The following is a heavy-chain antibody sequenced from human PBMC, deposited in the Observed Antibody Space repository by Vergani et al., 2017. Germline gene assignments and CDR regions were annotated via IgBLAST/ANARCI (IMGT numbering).Heavy chain of an antibody. Sequence: QLQLQESGPGLVKPSATLSLTCSVSGASIRSSNYYWGWIRQPPGKGLEWIASIYYSGSTYYNPSLKSRVTISVDTSKNQFSLKLSSVTAADTALYYCARGRSYYDFWGGPGHYMDVWGK. D-gene: IGHD3-3*01. CDR1: GASIRSSNYY. CDR3: ARGRSYYDFWGGPGHYMDV. V-gene: IGHV4-39*01. CDR2: IYYSGST. J-gene: IGHJ6*03.